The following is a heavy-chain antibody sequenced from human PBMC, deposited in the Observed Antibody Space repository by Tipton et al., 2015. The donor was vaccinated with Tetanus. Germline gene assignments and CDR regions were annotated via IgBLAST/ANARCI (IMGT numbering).Heavy chain of an antibody. D-gene: IGHD2-2*01. CDR3: AREVPAAGHFDS. J-gene: IGHJ4*02. CDR1: GASIGSISYY. CDR2: VYYNGNT. Sequence: LRLSCTVSGASIGSISYYWSWIRQPPGKGLEWIGYVYYNGNTHYNPALKSRVTISVDTSKNQFSLKLSSVTAADTAIYYCAREVPAAGHFDSWGQGTLVTVSS. V-gene: IGHV4-61*01.